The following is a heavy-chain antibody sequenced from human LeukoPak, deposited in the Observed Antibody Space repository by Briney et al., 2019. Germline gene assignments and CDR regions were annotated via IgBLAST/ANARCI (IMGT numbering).Heavy chain of an antibody. D-gene: IGHD6-6*01. CDR3: ARGPSKPYYFDY. CDR1: GGSFSSYY. V-gene: IGHV4-59*01. Sequence: SETLSLTCAVYGGSFSSYYWSWIRQPPGKGLEWIGYIYYSGSTNYNPSLKSRVTISVDTSKNQFSLKLSSVTAADTAVYYCARGPSKPYYFDYWGQGTLVTVSS. CDR2: IYYSGST. J-gene: IGHJ4*02.